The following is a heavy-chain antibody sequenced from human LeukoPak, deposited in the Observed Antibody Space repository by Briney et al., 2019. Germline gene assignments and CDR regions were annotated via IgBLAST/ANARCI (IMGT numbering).Heavy chain of an antibody. J-gene: IGHJ4*02. CDR1: GASISSYF. CDR2: VSDSGST. D-gene: IGHD6-6*01. V-gene: IGHV4-59*08. Sequence: SETLSLTCTVSGASISSYFWSWIRQPPGKGLEWIGYVSDSGSTNYNPSLKSRVTISVDTSKNQFSLRLTSATAADTAVYYCARQNGQLVDYWGQGILVTVSS. CDR3: ARQNGQLVDY.